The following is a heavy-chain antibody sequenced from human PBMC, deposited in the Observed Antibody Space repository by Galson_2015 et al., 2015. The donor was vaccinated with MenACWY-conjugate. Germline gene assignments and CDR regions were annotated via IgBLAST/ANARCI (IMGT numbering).Heavy chain of an antibody. J-gene: IGHJ5*02. D-gene: IGHD2-8*02. V-gene: IGHV6-1*01. Sequence: CAISGYSVSSNSAAWNWIRQSPSRGLEWLGRTYYRSNWYNTYAVSVKSRITINPDTSKNQFSLQLDTVTPDDTAVYYCARDLLGFDTWGQGTLVTVSS. CDR3: ARDLLGFDT. CDR1: GYSVSSNSAA. CDR2: TYYRSNWYN.